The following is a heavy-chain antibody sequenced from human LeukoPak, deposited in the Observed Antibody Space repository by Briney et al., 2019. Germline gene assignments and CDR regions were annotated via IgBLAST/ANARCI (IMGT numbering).Heavy chain of an antibody. CDR1: GFTFSSYG. Sequence: PGGSLRLSCAASGFTFSSYGMSWVRQAPGKGLEWVSAISGSGGSTYYADSVKGRFTISRDNSKNTLYLQMNSLRAEDTAVYYCAKSITMIVVVTDAFDIWGQGAMVTVSS. CDR2: ISGSGGST. CDR3: AKSITMIVVVTDAFDI. J-gene: IGHJ3*02. D-gene: IGHD3-22*01. V-gene: IGHV3-23*01.